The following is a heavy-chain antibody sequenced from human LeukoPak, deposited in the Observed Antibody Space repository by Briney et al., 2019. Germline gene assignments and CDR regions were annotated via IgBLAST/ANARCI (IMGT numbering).Heavy chain of an antibody. Sequence: PSETLSLTCTVSGGSISSGSYYWSWIRQPAGKGLEWIGRVYTAGSTNSNPSFKSRVTISADTSKNQFSLKLSSVTTADTAVYYCARGATIPARPPKIFFDYWGLGTLVTVSS. CDR2: VYTAGST. D-gene: IGHD6-6*01. J-gene: IGHJ4*02. V-gene: IGHV4-61*02. CDR1: GGSISSGSYY. CDR3: ARGATIPARPPKIFFDY.